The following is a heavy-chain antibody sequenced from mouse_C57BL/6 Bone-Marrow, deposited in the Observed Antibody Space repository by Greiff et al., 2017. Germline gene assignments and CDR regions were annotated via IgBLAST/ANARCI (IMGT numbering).Heavy chain of an antibody. V-gene: IGHV2-3*01. CDR2: IWGDGST. Sequence: VKLVESGPGLVAPSQSLSITCTVSGFSLTSYGVSWVRQPPGTGLEWLGVIWGDGSTTYPSALISRMSISKDNSKSHVFLKLNRLQTDDTATDYCANLLWLRHWYFDVWGTGTTVTVSS. CDR3: ANLLWLRHWYFDV. J-gene: IGHJ1*03. D-gene: IGHD2-2*01. CDR1: GFSLTSYG.